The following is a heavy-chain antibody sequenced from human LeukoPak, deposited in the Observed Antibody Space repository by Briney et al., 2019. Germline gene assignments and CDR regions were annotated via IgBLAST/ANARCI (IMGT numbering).Heavy chain of an antibody. J-gene: IGHJ4*02. D-gene: IGHD3-22*01. CDR3: AKALPVEIVVVSETYFDY. Sequence: PGGSLRLSCAASGFTFSSYGMHWVRQAPGKGLEWVAVISYDGSNKYYADSVKGRFTISRDNSKNTLYLQMNSLRAEDTAVYYCAKALPVEIVVVSETYFDYRGQGTLVTVSS. CDR2: ISYDGSNK. V-gene: IGHV3-30*18. CDR1: GFTFSSYG.